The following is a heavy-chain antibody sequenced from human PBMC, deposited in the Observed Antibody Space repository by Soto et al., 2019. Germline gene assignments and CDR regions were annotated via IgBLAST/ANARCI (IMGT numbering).Heavy chain of an antibody. CDR3: SSTLENTRMVSERYVFDI. J-gene: IGHJ3*02. CDR1: GRTFRSFF. D-gene: IGHD3-10*01. V-gene: IGHV1-69*13. Sequence: SVKLSSKPSGRTFRSFFILWLRQAPAHGVVWLGVTILIIVTTNYPHKCQGRVTIVADESTSKAHMEVSSLCSVATAVFFCSSTLENTRMVSERYVFDIWGQGTRVTVSS. CDR2: TILIIVTT.